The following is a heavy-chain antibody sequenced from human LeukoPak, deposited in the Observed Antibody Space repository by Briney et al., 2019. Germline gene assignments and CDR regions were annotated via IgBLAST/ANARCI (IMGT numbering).Heavy chain of an antibody. D-gene: IGHD6-19*01. CDR2: ISSSSSYI. V-gene: IGHV3-21*01. CDR1: GFTFSSYS. J-gene: IGHJ4*02. CDR3: ARDYGSGWHDFDY. Sequence: GGSLRLSCAASGFTFSSYSMNWVRQAPGKGLEWVSSISSSSSYIYYADSVKGRFTISRDNAKNSLYLQMNSLRAEDTAVYYCARDYGSGWHDFDYWGQGTLVTVSS.